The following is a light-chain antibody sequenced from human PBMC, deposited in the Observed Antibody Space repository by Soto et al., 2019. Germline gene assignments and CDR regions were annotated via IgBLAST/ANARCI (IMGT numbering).Light chain of an antibody. J-gene: IGKJ2*01. Sequence: DIQMTQSPSTLSASVGDRVTITCRASQTINNWLAWYQQKPGRAPKLLISKATSLESGVPSRFSGSGSGTEFTLTINSLQPDDFGSYSCQQYHTFYPTFGQGTKREIK. CDR1: QTINNW. V-gene: IGKV1-5*03. CDR2: KAT. CDR3: QQYHTFYPT.